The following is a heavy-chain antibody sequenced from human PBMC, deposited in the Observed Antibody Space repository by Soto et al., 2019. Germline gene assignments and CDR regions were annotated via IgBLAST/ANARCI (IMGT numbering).Heavy chain of an antibody. CDR1: GASISTYY. D-gene: IGHD1-1*01. CDR3: ARHGNWNDV. Sequence: QVQLQESGPGLVKPSETLSLTCTVSGASISTYYWTWIRQPPGKGLEWIGYMYYSGSGNYNPSLNSRLTISIDTSKNQFSLRLSSVTAADTAVYYCARHGNWNDVWGQGTLVTVSS. V-gene: IGHV4-59*08. J-gene: IGHJ4*02. CDR2: MYYSGSG.